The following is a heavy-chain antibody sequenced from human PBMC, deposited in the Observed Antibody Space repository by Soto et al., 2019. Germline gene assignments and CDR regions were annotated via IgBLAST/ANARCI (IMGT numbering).Heavy chain of an antibody. CDR2: ISTHGRNT. V-gene: IGHV3-64D*06. J-gene: IGHJ4*02. D-gene: IGHD3-3*01. CDR3: LRDIFGVVIFDF. Sequence: PGGSLRLSCSASGFSFSDSAMHWARQAPGKRLEYVSAISTHGRNTYYADSVKGRFTISRDNSKNTVHLQMSSLRAEDTAVYYCLRDIFGVVIFDFWGQGTLVTVSS. CDR1: GFSFSDSA.